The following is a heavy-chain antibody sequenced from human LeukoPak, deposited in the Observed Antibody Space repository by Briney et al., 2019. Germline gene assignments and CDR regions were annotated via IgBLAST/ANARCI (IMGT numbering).Heavy chain of an antibody. CDR2: ISGSGGST. D-gene: IGHD2-21*01. CDR1: GFTFSSYA. V-gene: IGHV3-23*01. J-gene: IGHJ4*02. CDR3: AKDRGVVRGDY. Sequence: GGSLRLSCAASGFTFSSYAMSWVRQAPAKGLEWVSGISGSGGSTYYADSVKGRFTISRDNSKNTLSLQMNSLRADDTAVYYCAKDRGVVRGDYWGQGTLVTVSS.